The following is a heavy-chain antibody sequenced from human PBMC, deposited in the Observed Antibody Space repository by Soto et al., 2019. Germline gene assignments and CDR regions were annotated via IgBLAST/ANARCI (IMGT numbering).Heavy chain of an antibody. CDR3: ARQNFIAAASRDAFDI. V-gene: IGHV5-51*01. Sequence: PGESLKISCKGVGYNFGSAWIGWVRQMPGKGLEWMGIIYPGGSDTRYSPSFQGQVTISADKSISTAYLQWSSLKASDTAMYYCARQNFIAAASRDAFDIWGQGTMVTVSS. CDR1: GYNFGSAW. J-gene: IGHJ3*02. D-gene: IGHD6-13*01. CDR2: IYPGGSDT.